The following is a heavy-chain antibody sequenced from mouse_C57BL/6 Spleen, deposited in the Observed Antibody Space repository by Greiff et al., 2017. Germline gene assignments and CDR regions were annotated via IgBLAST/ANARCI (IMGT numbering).Heavy chain of an antibody. CDR3: TLGQGFAY. J-gene: IGHJ3*01. CDR1: GYTFTDYE. D-gene: IGHD3-3*01. CDR2: IDPETGGT. V-gene: IGHV1-15*01. Sequence: VKLMESGAELVRPGASVTLSCKASGYTFTDYEMHWVKQTPVHGLEWIGAIDPETGGTAYNQKFKGKAILTADKSSSTAYMELRSQTSEDSAVYYGTLGQGFAYWGQGTLVTVSA.